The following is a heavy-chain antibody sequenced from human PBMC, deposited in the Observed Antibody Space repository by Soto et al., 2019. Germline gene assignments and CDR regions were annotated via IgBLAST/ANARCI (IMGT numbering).Heavy chain of an antibody. CDR1: GFTFSSYG. Sequence: PGGSLRLSCSASGFTFSSYGMHWVRQAPGKGLEWVAVISYGGSNKYYADSVKGRFTISRDNSKNTLYLQMNSLRAEDTAVYYCAKDREGLLHGVLVACEYWAQGILVTVSS. D-gene: IGHD1-26*01. J-gene: IGHJ4*02. V-gene: IGHV3-30*18. CDR2: ISYGGSNK. CDR3: AKDREGLLHGVLVACEY.